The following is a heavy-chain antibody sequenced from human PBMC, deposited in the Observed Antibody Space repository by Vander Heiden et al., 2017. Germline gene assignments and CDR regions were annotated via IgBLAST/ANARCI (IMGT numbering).Heavy chain of an antibody. V-gene: IGHV6-1*01. CDR3: ARDSGYCSGGSCYPGDGMDV. Sequence: QVQLQQSGPGLVKPSQTLSLTCAISGDSVSSNSAAWNWIRQSPSRGLEWLGRTYYRSKWYNDYAVSVKSRITINPDTSKNQFSLQLNSVTPEDTAVYYCARDSGYCSGGSCYPGDGMDVWGQGTTVTVSS. CDR1: GDSVSSNSAA. J-gene: IGHJ6*02. CDR2: TYYRSKWYN. D-gene: IGHD2-15*01.